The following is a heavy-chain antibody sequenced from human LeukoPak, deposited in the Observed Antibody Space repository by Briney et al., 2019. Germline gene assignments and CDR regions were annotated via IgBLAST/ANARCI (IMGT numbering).Heavy chain of an antibody. D-gene: IGHD3-3*01. CDR2: INPSSGST. V-gene: IGHV1-46*01. J-gene: IGHJ4*02. CDR1: GYTFTSYY. Sequence: ASVNVSCKASGYTFTSYYMHWVRQAPGQGLEWMGIINPSSGSTSYAQKFQGRVTMTRDTSTSTVYMELSSLRSEDTAVYYCARGGTLITIFGVVINRPTTFDYWGQGTLVTVSS. CDR3: ARGGTLITIFGVVINRPTTFDY.